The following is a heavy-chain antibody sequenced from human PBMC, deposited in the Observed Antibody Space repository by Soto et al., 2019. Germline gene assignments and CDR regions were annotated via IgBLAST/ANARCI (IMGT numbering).Heavy chain of an antibody. CDR3: VRDPSSKDLGYCSSSICYYFDY. Sequence: PGGSLRLSCAASGFSFSSYSINWVRQAPGKGLEWVSYISSSSHTTYYADSVKGRFTISRDNAKNALYLQMNSLRDEDTAVYYCVRDPSSKDLGYCSSSICYYFDYWGQGTLVTVSS. CDR1: GFSFSSYS. J-gene: IGHJ4*02. D-gene: IGHD2-2*01. CDR2: ISSSSHTT. V-gene: IGHV3-48*02.